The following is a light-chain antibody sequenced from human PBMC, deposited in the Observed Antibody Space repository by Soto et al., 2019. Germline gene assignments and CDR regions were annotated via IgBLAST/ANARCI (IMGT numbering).Light chain of an antibody. J-gene: IGLJ1*01. CDR2: DVT. V-gene: IGLV2-14*03. CDR3: NSYTSASTYV. Sequence: QSALTQPASVSGSPGQPITISCTGTGSDIGSYNYVSWYQHHPGKVPKFIIYDVTNRPSGVSDRFSGSKSGNTASLTISGLQAEDEADYYCNSYTSASTYVFGTGTKVTVL. CDR1: GSDIGSYNY.